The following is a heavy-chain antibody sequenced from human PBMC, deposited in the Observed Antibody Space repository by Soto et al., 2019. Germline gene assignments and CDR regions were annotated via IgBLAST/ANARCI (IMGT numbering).Heavy chain of an antibody. Sequence: GASVKLSCKASGYTFTSYGISWVRQAPGQGLEWMGWISAYNGNTNYAQKLQGRVTMTTDTSTSTAYMELRSLRSDDTAVYYCARDLGKLEPNWGDYYYYYMDVWGKGTTVTVSS. CDR2: ISAYNGNT. V-gene: IGHV1-18*01. CDR1: GYTFTSYG. CDR3: ARDLGKLEPNWGDYYYYYMDV. J-gene: IGHJ6*03. D-gene: IGHD1-1*01.